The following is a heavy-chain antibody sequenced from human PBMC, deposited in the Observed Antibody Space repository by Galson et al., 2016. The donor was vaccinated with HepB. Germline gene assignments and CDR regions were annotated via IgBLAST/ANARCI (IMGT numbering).Heavy chain of an antibody. V-gene: IGHV3-23*01. CDR3: AKGLSNYFDY. CDR1: GFAFSSYA. Sequence: SLRLSCAASGFAFSSYAMSWVRQAPGKGLEWVSLVSGGGTTTYFAPSVKGRFSISRENSKNTVYLQMESLRAEDTAVYYCAKGLSNYFDYWGQGTLVTVSS. CDR2: VSGGGTTT. J-gene: IGHJ4*02.